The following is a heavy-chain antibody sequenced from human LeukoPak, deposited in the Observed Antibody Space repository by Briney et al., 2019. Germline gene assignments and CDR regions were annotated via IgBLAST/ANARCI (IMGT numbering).Heavy chain of an antibody. V-gene: IGHV1-2*02. Sequence: ASVKVSCKASGYTFTGYYMHWVRQAPGQGLEWMGSINPNSGATSSAQKFQGRVTMTRDTSINTAYLDLSRLRSDDTAVYYCARKGIYSNGWQRRAFDIWGQGTMVTVSS. CDR3: ARKGIYSNGWQRRAFDI. CDR2: INPNSGAT. J-gene: IGHJ3*02. CDR1: GYTFTGYY. D-gene: IGHD6-19*01.